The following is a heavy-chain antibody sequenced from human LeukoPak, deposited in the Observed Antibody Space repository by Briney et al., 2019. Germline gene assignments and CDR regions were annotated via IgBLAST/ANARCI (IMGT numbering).Heavy chain of an antibody. CDR2: ISSSSSYI. J-gene: IGHJ6*02. CDR1: GGSITTGSHY. D-gene: IGHD3-3*01. CDR3: ARDGRSDFWSGLMDV. Sequence: PSETLSLTCTVSGGSITTGSHYWGWVRQAPGKGLEWVSSISSSSSYIYYADSVKGRFTISRDNAKNSLYLQMNSLRAEDTAVYYCARDGRSDFWSGLMDVWGQGTTVTVSS. V-gene: IGHV3-21*01.